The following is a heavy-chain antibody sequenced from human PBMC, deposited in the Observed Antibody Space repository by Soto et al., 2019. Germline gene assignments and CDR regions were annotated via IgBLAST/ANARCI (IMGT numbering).Heavy chain of an antibody. J-gene: IGHJ6*02. Sequence: GGSLRLSCAASGFTFSNAWMNWVRQAPGKGLEWVGRIKSKTDGGTTDYAAPVKGRFTISRDDSKNTLYLQMNSLKTEDTAVYYCTTGVVVVPAAIDGDYYYGMDVWGQGTTVTVSS. CDR1: GFTFSNAW. D-gene: IGHD2-2*02. V-gene: IGHV3-15*07. CDR3: TTGVVVVPAAIDGDYYYGMDV. CDR2: IKSKTDGGTT.